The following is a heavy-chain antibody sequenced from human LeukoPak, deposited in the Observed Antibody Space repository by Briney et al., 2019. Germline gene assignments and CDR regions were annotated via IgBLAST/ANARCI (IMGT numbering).Heavy chain of an antibody. CDR1: GGSISSGGYY. V-gene: IGHV4-31*03. CDR3: ARGRIVGATSFDY. D-gene: IGHD1-26*01. CDR2: IYYSGST. J-gene: IGHJ4*02. Sequence: SETLSLTCTVSGGSISSGGYYWSWIRQHPGKGLEWIGYIYYSGSTYYNPSLKSRVTISVDTSKNQFSLKLISVTAADTAVYYCARGRIVGATSFDYWGQGTLVTVSS.